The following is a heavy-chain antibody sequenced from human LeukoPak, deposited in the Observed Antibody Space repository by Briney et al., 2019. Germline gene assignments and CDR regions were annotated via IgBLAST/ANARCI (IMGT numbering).Heavy chain of an antibody. CDR1: GHTFSSYG. V-gene: IGHV3-30*18. CDR2: ISYDGSNK. Sequence: PGGSLRLSCAASGHTFSSYGMHWVRQAPGKGLEWVAVISYDGSNKYYADSVKGRFTISRDDSKNTLYLQMNSLRAEDTAVYYCAKDQGVPAAIDYWGQGTLVTVSS. J-gene: IGHJ4*02. CDR3: AKDQGVPAAIDY. D-gene: IGHD2-2*01.